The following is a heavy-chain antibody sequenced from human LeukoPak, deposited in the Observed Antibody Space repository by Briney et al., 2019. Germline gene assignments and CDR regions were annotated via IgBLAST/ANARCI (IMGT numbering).Heavy chain of an antibody. V-gene: IGHV1-18*01. CDR1: GYTFTTYG. J-gene: IGHJ5*02. CDR2: ISAYNGNT. D-gene: IGHD5-18*01. Sequence: ASVTVSCQASGYTFTTYGITWVRQAPGQGLEWMGWISAYNGNTNYAQKLQGRVTMTTDTSTSTAYMELRSLRSDDTAVYYCARDHTAVRPNWFDPWGQGTLVTVSS. CDR3: ARDHTAVRPNWFDP.